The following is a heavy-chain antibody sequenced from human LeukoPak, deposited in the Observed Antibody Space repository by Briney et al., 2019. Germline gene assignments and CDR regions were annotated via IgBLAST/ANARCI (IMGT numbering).Heavy chain of an antibody. V-gene: IGHV4-34*01. J-gene: IGHJ4*02. CDR3: ARHGTIAAAGTELDY. Sequence: SETLSLTCAVYGGSFSGYYWSWIRQPPGKGLEWIGEINHSGSTNYNPSLTSRVTISVDTSKNQFSLKLSSVTAADTAVYYCARHGTIAAAGTELDYWGQGTLVTVSS. CDR1: GGSFSGYY. D-gene: IGHD6-13*01. CDR2: INHSGST.